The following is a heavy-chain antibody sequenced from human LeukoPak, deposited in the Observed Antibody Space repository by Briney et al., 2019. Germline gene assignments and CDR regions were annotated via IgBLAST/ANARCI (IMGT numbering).Heavy chain of an antibody. Sequence: KSGGSLRLSCAASGFTVDSNYLSWVRQAPGKGLEWVSSISSSSSYIYYADSVKGRFTISRDNAKNSLYLQMNSLRAEDTAMYYCARDGYSRGMDVWGQGTTVTVSS. J-gene: IGHJ6*02. CDR1: GFTVDSNY. V-gene: IGHV3-21*01. CDR3: ARDGYSRGMDV. CDR2: ISSSSSYI. D-gene: IGHD2-15*01.